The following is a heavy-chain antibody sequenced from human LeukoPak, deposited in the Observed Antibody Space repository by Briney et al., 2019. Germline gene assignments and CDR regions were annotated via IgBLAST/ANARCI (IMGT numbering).Heavy chain of an antibody. CDR3: AIFSWGDSRGPERKNDY. D-gene: IGHD3-22*01. J-gene: IGHJ4*02. CDR1: GFTFSSYG. Sequence: PGGSLRLSCAASGFTFSSYGMHWVRQAPGKGLEWVAFIRYDGSNKYYADSVKGRFTISRDNSKNTLYLQMNSLRAEDTAVYYCAIFSWGDSRGPERKNDYWGQGTLVTVSS. V-gene: IGHV3-30*02. CDR2: IRYDGSNK.